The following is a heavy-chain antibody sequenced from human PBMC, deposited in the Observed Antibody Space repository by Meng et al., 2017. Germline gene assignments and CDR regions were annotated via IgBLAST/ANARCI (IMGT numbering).Heavy chain of an antibody. Sequence: QVQVVQSGAEVKEPGASVKGSCKASGYTFTGYYMHWVRQAPGQGLEWMGRINPNSGGTNYAQKFQGRVTMTRDTSISTAYMELSRLRSDDTAVYYCARAFDYGDDAFDIWGQGTMVTVSS. CDR1: GYTFTGYY. D-gene: IGHD4-17*01. CDR2: INPNSGGT. CDR3: ARAFDYGDDAFDI. J-gene: IGHJ3*02. V-gene: IGHV1-2*06.